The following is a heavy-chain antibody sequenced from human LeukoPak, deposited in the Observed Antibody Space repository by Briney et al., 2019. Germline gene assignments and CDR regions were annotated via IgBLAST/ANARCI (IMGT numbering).Heavy chain of an antibody. V-gene: IGHV4-34*01. CDR2: INHSGST. CDR3: ARHVGLVVPAATTEGRFDP. CDR1: GGSFSGYY. Sequence: SETLSLTCAVYGGSFSGYYWSWIRQPPGKGLEWIGEINHSGSTNYNPSLKSRVTISVDTSKNQFSLKLSSVTAADTAVYYCARHVGLVVPAATTEGRFDPWGQGTLVTVSS. D-gene: IGHD2-2*01. J-gene: IGHJ5*02.